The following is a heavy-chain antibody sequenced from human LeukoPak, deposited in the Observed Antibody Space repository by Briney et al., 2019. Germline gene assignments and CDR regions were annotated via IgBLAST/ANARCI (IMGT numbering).Heavy chain of an antibody. D-gene: IGHD4-23*01. V-gene: IGHV1-46*04. CDR1: GYTFISYY. Sequence: ASVKVSCKASGYTFISYYIHWMRQAPGQGPEWMGVINPSDGRTRYAQKLQGRVTMTRDTSTSTLYMDLSSLRSEDTAVYYCARGIPRDYGGNVIWGQGTLVTVSS. CDR2: INPSDGRT. J-gene: IGHJ4*02. CDR3: ARGIPRDYGGNVI.